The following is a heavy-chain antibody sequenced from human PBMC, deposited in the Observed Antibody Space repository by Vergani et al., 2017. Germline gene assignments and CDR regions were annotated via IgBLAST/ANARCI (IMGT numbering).Heavy chain of an antibody. CDR1: GFTFSSYG. J-gene: IGHJ6*02. CDR3: AKDLSSITSYCGCDCPARWDYYYGMDV. CDR2: ISYDGSNK. Sequence: QVQLVESGGGVVQPGRSLRLSCAASGFTFSSYGMHWVRQAPGKGLEWVAVISYDGSNKYYADSVKGRFTISRDNSKNTLYLQMNSLRAEDTAVYYCAKDLSSITSYCGCDCPARWDYYYGMDVWGQGTTVTVSS. V-gene: IGHV3-30*18. D-gene: IGHD2-21*02.